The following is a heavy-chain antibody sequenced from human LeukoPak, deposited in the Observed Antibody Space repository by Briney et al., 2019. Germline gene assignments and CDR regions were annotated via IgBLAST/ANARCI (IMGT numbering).Heavy chain of an antibody. D-gene: IGHD3-9*01. CDR3: ATLNYDILTGHNTMDSIRGHDAFDI. V-gene: IGHV4-34*01. J-gene: IGHJ3*02. CDR1: GGSFSGYY. CDR2: INHSGST. Sequence: SETLSLTCAVYGGSFSGYYWSWIRQPPGKGLEWIGEINHSGSTNYNPSLKSRVTISVDTSKNQFSLKLSPVTAADTAVYYCATLNYDILTGHNTMDSIRGHDAFDIWGQGTMVTVSS.